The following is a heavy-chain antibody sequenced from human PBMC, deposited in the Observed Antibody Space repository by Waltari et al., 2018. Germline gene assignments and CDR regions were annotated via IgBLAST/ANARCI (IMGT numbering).Heavy chain of an antibody. CDR2: INPNSGGT. Sequence: QVQLVQSGAEVKKPGASVQVSCKASGYTFPGYYTHWVRRAPGQGLEWMGRINPNSGGTNYAQKCQGRVTMTRDTSISTAYMELSRLRSDDTAVYYCARAPSGSGSSYLDVWGQGTTVTVSS. D-gene: IGHD3-10*01. V-gene: IGHV1-2*06. CDR1: GYTFPGYY. J-gene: IGHJ6*02. CDR3: ARAPSGSGSSYLDV.